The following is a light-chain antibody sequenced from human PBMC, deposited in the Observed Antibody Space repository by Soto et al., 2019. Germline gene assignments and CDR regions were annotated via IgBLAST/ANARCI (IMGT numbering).Light chain of an antibody. CDR1: KIGSKI. J-gene: IGLJ1*01. CDR3: QVWASTAEFFV. CDR2: DDT. V-gene: IGLV3-21*02. Sequence: SYDLTQPPSVSVAPGQTAKITCGGDKIGSKIVHWYKQRPGQAPVEVVFDDTGRPSGIPDRISASRSGDTATLTISRVDAGDEADYYCQVWASTAEFFVFGSGTKVTVL.